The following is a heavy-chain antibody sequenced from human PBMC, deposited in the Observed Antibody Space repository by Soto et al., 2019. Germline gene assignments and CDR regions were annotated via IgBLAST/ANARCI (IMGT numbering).Heavy chain of an antibody. CDR3: ARDPIGGGAPYYCDY. CDR2: INPYTGGT. V-gene: IGHV1-2*02. J-gene: IGHJ4*02. D-gene: IGHD3-16*01. CDR1: GYTFTDYY. Sequence: QVQLVQSGAEVKKPGASVKVSCKASGYTFTDYYMHWVRQAPGQGLEWLGWINPYTGGTNYAHKFQDRVNMTRDTSINTAYLDLSRLTSDDTAVYYCARDPIGGGAPYYCDYWGQGTLVTASS.